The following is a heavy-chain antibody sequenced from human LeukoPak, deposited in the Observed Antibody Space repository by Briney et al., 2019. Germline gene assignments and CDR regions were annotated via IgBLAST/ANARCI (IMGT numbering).Heavy chain of an antibody. J-gene: IGHJ4*02. V-gene: IGHV3-15*05. CDR1: GFSFTNAW. CDR3: TTVTLRPVGL. Sequence: GGSHRLSCAASGFSFTNAWMSWVRQAPGKGLEWVGRIKSKTDGGTIDYAAPVKGRFTISRDDSKNTLFLQMNSLKIEDTAVYYCTTVTLRPVGLWGQGTLVTVSS. D-gene: IGHD3-10*01. CDR2: IKSKTDGGTI.